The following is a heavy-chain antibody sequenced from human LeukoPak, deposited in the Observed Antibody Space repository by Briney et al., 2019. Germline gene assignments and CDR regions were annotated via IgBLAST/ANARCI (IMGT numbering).Heavy chain of an antibody. CDR1: GYTFTGYY. CDR3: ARLPVIVGAWSPIDY. Sequence: ASVKVSCKASGYTFTGYYMHWVRQAPGQGLEWMGWINPESGGTNYAQKSQGRVTMTRDTSISTAYMELTSLRSDDTAVYYCARLPVIVGAWSPIDYWGQGTRVTVSS. D-gene: IGHD1-26*01. V-gene: IGHV1-2*02. CDR2: INPESGGT. J-gene: IGHJ4*02.